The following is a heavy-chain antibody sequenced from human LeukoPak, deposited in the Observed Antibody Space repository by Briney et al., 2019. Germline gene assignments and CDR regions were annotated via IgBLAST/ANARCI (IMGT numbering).Heavy chain of an antibody. Sequence: SQTLSLTCTVSGGSISSGGYYWSWIRQHPGKGLEWIGEINHSGSTNYNPSLKSRVTISVDTSKNQFSLKLSSVTAADTAVYYCARGKRGNYYGSGSTFDYWGQGTLVTVSS. J-gene: IGHJ4*02. CDR3: ARGKRGNYYGSGSTFDY. D-gene: IGHD3-10*01. CDR1: GGSISSGGYY. CDR2: INHSGST. V-gene: IGHV4-31*03.